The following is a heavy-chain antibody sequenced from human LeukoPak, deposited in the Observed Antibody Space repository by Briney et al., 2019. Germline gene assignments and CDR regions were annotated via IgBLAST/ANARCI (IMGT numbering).Heavy chain of an antibody. CDR3: ARSRSDEDLVVVPAAMQLDY. D-gene: IGHD2-2*01. V-gene: IGHV4-34*01. CDR1: GGSFSGYY. Sequence: SETLSLTCAVYGGSFSGYYWSWIRQPPGKGLEWIGEINHSGSTNDNPSLKSRVTISVDTSKNQFSLKLSSVTAADTAVYYCARSRSDEDLVVVPAAMQLDYWGQGTLVTVSS. CDR2: INHSGST. J-gene: IGHJ4*02.